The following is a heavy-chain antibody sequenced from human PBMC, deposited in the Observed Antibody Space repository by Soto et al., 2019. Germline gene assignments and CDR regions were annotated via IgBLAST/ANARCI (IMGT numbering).Heavy chain of an antibody. CDR1: GFTFSDYY. Sequence: SLRLSCAASGFTFSDYYMSWIRQAPGKGLEWVSYISSSSSYTNYADSVKGRFTISRDNAKNSLYLQMNSLRAEDTAVYYCARDLASGYSYGYSFDYWGQGTLVTVSS. V-gene: IGHV3-11*06. CDR3: ARDLASGYSYGYSFDY. J-gene: IGHJ4*02. D-gene: IGHD5-18*01. CDR2: ISSSSSYT.